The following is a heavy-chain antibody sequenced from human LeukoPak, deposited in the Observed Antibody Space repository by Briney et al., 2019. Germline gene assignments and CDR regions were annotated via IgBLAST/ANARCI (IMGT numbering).Heavy chain of an antibody. V-gene: IGHV4-4*07. CDR2: IYTSGST. Sequence: PSETLSLTCTVSGGSISSYYWSWIRQPAGKGLEWIGRIYTSGSTNYNPSLKSRVTMSVDTSKNQFSLKLSSVTAADTAVYYYAREVLRYFDWTYTNWFDPWGQGTLVTVSS. J-gene: IGHJ5*02. D-gene: IGHD3-9*01. CDR3: AREVLRYFDWTYTNWFDP. CDR1: GGSISSYY.